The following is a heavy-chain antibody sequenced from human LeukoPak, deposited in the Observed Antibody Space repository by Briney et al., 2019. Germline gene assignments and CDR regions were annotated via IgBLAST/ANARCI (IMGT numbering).Heavy chain of an antibody. CDR1: GGSFSGYY. D-gene: IGHD5-24*01. CDR3: ARRDRRDGYSQMRRAFDI. CDR2: INHSGST. V-gene: IGHV4-34*01. J-gene: IGHJ3*02. Sequence: SETLSLTCAVYGGSFSGYYWSWIRQPPGKGLEWIGEINHSGSTNYNPSLKSRVTISVDTSKNQFSLKLSSVTAADTAVYYCARRDRRDGYSQMRRAFDIWGQGTMVTVSS.